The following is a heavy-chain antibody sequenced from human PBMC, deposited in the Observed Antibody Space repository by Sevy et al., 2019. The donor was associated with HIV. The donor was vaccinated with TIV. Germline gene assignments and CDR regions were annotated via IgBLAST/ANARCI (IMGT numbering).Heavy chain of an antibody. V-gene: IGHV4-34*01. D-gene: IGHD3-10*01. CDR2: INHSGST. CDR1: GGSFSGYY. CDR3: ARRGSGRQDFDY. Sequence: SETVSLTCAVYGGSFSGYYWSWIRQPPGKGLEWIGEINHSGSTNYNPSLKSRVTISVDTSKNQFSLKLSSVTAADTAVYYCARRGSGRQDFDYWGQGTLVTVSS. J-gene: IGHJ4*02.